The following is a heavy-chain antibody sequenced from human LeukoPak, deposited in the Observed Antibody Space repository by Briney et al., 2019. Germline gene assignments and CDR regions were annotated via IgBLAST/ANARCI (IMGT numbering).Heavy chain of an antibody. CDR3: ARAYYYDISGYSSNWFDP. Sequence: ASVKVSCKASGYTFTGYYMHWVRQAPGQGLEWMGWINPNSGGTNYAQKFQGRVTMTRDTSISTAYMELSRLSSDDTAVYYCARAYYYDISGYSSNWFDPWGQGTLVTVSS. D-gene: IGHD3-22*01. CDR1: GYTFTGYY. V-gene: IGHV1-2*02. J-gene: IGHJ5*02. CDR2: INPNSGGT.